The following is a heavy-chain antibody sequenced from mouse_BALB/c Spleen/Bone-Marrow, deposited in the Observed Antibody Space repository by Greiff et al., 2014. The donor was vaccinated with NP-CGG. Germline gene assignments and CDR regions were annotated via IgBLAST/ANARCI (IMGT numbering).Heavy chain of an antibody. Sequence: EVKLQESGPGLVKPCPSVSLSCTVTGYSITSDYVWNWIRQFPGNILECRGYIRYSSRTSYNPSLKSRIAITRETSTNQFFLQLNCVMTEDTAADYCGRKGNYVFANWGQGTLVTVSA. CDR1: GYSITSDYV. CDR2: IRYSSRT. V-gene: IGHV3-2*02. J-gene: IGHJ3*01. CDR3: GRKGNYVFAN. D-gene: IGHD1-1*01.